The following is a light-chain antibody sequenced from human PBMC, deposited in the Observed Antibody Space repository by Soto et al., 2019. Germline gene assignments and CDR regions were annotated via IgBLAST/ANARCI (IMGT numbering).Light chain of an antibody. CDR2: GAS. Sequence: EIVLTQSPGTLSLSPGERAPLSCRASQSVTNNYLAWYQQKPGQAPRLLIYGASRRATGIPDRFSGSGFGTDFTLTISRLEPEDFEVYYCQQYGSLPYTFGQGTKLEIK. J-gene: IGKJ2*01. CDR1: QSVTNNY. V-gene: IGKV3-20*01. CDR3: QQYGSLPYT.